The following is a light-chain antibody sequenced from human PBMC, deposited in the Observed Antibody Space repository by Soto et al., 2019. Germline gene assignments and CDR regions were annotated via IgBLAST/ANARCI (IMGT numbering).Light chain of an antibody. CDR3: QQYNDSFPYT. Sequence: DIPMTQSPSTLSASVGDRVTITCRASQSISSWLAWHQQKPGTAPQLLIYKASTLESGVPSRFSGSRSGTEFTLTVSSLLPDDFATYYCQQYNDSFPYTFGQGTKLEIK. CDR1: QSISSW. J-gene: IGKJ2*01. CDR2: KAS. V-gene: IGKV1-5*03.